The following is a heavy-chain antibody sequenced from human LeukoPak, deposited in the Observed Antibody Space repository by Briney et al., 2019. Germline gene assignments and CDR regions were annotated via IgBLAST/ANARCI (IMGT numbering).Heavy chain of an antibody. D-gene: IGHD1-26*01. CDR1: GYSFTTYW. CDR2: IYPGDSDT. J-gene: IGHJ3*02. V-gene: IGHV5-51*01. Sequence: GESLKISCKGSGYSFTTYWTGWVRQMPGKGLEWMGIIYPGDSDTRYSPSFQGQVTISADKSISTAYLQWSSLKASDTAMYYCARQTISGSYFGSAFDIWGQGTMVTVSS. CDR3: ARQTISGSYFGSAFDI.